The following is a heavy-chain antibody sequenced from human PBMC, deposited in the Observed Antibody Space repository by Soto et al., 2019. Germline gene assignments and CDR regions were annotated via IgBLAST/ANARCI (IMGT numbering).Heavy chain of an antibody. D-gene: IGHD1-26*01. CDR1: GYTFTAFY. V-gene: IGHV1-2*06. Sequence: ASVKVSCKASGYTFTAFYMYWVRQAPGQGLEWLGRINPKSGDTKYAQRFQGRVTMTRDMSTTTVYMELNNLSPDDTAVYYCGRGRSGQLVVFYWGQGTPGTVSS. CDR3: GRGRSGQLVVFY. CDR2: INPKSGDT. J-gene: IGHJ4*02.